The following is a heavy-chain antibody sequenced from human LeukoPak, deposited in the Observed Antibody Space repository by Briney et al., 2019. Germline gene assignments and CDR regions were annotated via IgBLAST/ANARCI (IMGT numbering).Heavy chain of an antibody. V-gene: IGHV4-59*08. D-gene: IGHD3-22*01. CDR3: ARHLKIVVSGTVAFDI. Sequence: SKTLSLTCTVSGGSISNYYWSWIRKPPGKGLEWIGYVDDTGSTNYNPSLKTRVSISEDTTNNQFSLNLSSVTAADTAVYYCARHLKIVVSGTVAFDIWGQGTMVTVSS. J-gene: IGHJ3*02. CDR2: VDDTGST. CDR1: GGSISNYY.